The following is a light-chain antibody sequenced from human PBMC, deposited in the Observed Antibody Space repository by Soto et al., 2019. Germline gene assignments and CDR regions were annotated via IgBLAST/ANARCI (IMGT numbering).Light chain of an antibody. J-gene: IGKJ4*01. CDR3: QQYGSSPLT. CDR2: GAS. CDR1: QSVSNSF. Sequence: EIVLTQSPGTLSLSPGESATLSCRASQSVSNSFLAWYQQKAGQAPRLLIYGASRRATGIPDRFSGSGSGTEFTLTISSLEPEDFAVYYCQQYGSSPLTFGGGTKVDIK. V-gene: IGKV3-20*01.